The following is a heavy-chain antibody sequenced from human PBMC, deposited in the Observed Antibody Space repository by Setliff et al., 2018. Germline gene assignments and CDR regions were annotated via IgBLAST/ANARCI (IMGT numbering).Heavy chain of an antibody. D-gene: IGHD3-10*01. J-gene: IGHJ5*02. CDR3: AKNGFGVVALGVNNWFDP. V-gene: IGHV3-23*01. Sequence: LRLSCAASGFTFSSYAMSWVRQAPGKGLEWVSAISGSGVSTYYADSVKGRFTISRDNAKNSLYLQMNSLRTEDTAVYYCAKNGFGVVALGVNNWFDPWGQGTLVTVSS. CDR1: GFTFSSYA. CDR2: ISGSGVST.